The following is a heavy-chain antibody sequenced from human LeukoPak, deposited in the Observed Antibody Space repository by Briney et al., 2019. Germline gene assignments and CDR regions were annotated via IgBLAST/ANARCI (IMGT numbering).Heavy chain of an antibody. CDR2: IYYSGST. CDR1: GGSISSSSYY. V-gene: IGHV4-39*07. J-gene: IGHJ4*02. Sequence: SETLSLTCTVSGGSISSSSYYWGWIRQPPGKGLEWIGSIYYSGSTYYNPSLKSRVTISVDTSKTQFSLKLSSVTAADTAVYYCARSRGYSYGTTFLDYWGQGTLVTVSS. CDR3: ARSRGYSYGTTFLDY. D-gene: IGHD5-18*01.